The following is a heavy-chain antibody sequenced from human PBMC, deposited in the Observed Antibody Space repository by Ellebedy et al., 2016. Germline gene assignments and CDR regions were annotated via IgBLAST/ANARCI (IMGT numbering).Heavy chain of an antibody. CDR2: IIPIFGTA. J-gene: IGHJ4*02. Sequence: SVKVSCXASGGTFSSYAISWVRQAPGQGLEWMGGIIPIFGTANYAQKFQGRVTITADESTSTAYMELSSLRSEDTAVYYCASAVNSFPGRVDIVATPLGYWGQGTLVTVSS. CDR1: GGTFSSYA. CDR3: ASAVNSFPGRVDIVATPLGY. V-gene: IGHV1-69*13. D-gene: IGHD5-12*01.